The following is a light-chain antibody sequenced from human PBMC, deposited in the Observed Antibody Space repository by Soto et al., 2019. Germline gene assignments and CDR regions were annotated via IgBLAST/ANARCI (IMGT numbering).Light chain of an antibody. J-gene: IGLJ1*01. CDR3: AAWDDSLNGYV. CDR2: SNN. CDR1: SSNIGSNT. Sequence: HSALTQPPSASGTPGQRVTISCSGSSSNIGSNTVNWYQQLPGTAPKLLIYSNNQRPSGVPDRFSGSKSGTSVSLAISGLQSEDEADYYCAAWDDSLNGYVFGTGTKVTVL. V-gene: IGLV1-44*01.